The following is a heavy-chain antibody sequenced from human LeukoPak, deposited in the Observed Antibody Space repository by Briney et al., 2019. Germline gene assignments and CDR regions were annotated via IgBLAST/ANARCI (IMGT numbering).Heavy chain of an antibody. D-gene: IGHD6-6*01. Sequence: GRSLRLSCAASGFTFSSYDMHWVRQATGKGLEWVSAIGTAGDTYYPGSVKGRFTISRENAKNSLYLQMNSLRAGDTAVYYCAREYRSSSGRAFDYWGQGILVTVSS. CDR2: IGTAGDT. J-gene: IGHJ4*02. CDR1: GFTFSSYD. V-gene: IGHV3-13*01. CDR3: AREYRSSSGRAFDY.